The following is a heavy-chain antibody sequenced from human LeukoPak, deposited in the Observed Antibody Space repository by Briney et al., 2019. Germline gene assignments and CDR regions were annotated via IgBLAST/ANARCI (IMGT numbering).Heavy chain of an antibody. CDR3: ARGARYCSGGSCYALDY. Sequence: GGSLRLSCAASGFTFSSSAMTWVRQAPGKGLEWVAVISYDGTNKYYADSVKGRFTISRENSKKTLYLEMNSLRAEDTAVYYCARGARYCSGGSCYALDYWGQGTLVTVSS. V-gene: IGHV3-30*04. J-gene: IGHJ4*02. CDR1: GFTFSSSA. CDR2: ISYDGTNK. D-gene: IGHD2-15*01.